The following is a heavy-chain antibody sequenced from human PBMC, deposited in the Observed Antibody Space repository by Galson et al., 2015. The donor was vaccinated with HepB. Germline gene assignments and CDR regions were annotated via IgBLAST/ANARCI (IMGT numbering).Heavy chain of an antibody. D-gene: IGHD3-10*01. CDR1: GFTFSDYY. Sequence: SLRLSCAASGFTFSDYYMSWVRQAPGKGLEWVSYISSSSSYTNYADSVKGRFTISRDNAKNSLYLQMNSLRAEDTAVYYCARDRSWFGELTYFDYWGQGTLVTVSS. V-gene: IGHV3-11*06. J-gene: IGHJ4*02. CDR2: ISSSSSYT. CDR3: ARDRSWFGELTYFDY.